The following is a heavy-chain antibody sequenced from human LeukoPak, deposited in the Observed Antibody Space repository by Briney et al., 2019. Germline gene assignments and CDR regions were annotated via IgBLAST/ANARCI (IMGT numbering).Heavy chain of an antibody. Sequence: SVKVSCKASGYTFTSYYMHWVRQAPGQGLEWMGGIIPIFGTANYAQKFQGRVTITADESTSTAYMELSSLRSEDTAVYYCASGGSSGWYGDYWGQGTLVTVSS. D-gene: IGHD6-19*01. CDR1: GYTFTSYY. CDR2: IIPIFGTA. V-gene: IGHV1-69*13. J-gene: IGHJ4*02. CDR3: ASGGSSGWYGDY.